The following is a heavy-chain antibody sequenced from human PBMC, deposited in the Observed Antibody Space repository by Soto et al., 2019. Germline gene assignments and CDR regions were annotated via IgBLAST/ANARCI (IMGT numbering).Heavy chain of an antibody. Sequence: ASVKVSCKASRYTFTSYYINWVRQATGQGLEWMGWMNPNSGNTGYAQKCQGRVTMTRNTSISTAYMELSSLRSEDTAVYYCARESDSSGGSGMDVWGQGTTVTVSS. CDR1: RYTFTSYY. D-gene: IGHD6-25*01. V-gene: IGHV1-8*01. CDR2: MNPNSGNT. CDR3: ARESDSSGGSGMDV. J-gene: IGHJ6*02.